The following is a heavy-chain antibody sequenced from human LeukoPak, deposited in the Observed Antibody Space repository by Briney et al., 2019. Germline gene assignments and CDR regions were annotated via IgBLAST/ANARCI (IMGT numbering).Heavy chain of an antibody. CDR2: IYSGGST. J-gene: IGHJ5*02. D-gene: IGHD5-24*01. Sequence: PGGSLRLSCAASGFTFSSYAMSWVRQAPGKGLEWVSVIYSGGSTYYADSVKGRFTISRDNSKNTLYLQMNSLRAEDTAVYYCARDRRWDGKMATTKGWFDPWGQGTLVTVSS. V-gene: IGHV3-53*01. CDR1: GFTFSSYA. CDR3: ARDRRWDGKMATTKGWFDP.